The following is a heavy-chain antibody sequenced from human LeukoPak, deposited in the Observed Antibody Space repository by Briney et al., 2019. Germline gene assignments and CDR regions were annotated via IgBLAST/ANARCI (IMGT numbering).Heavy chain of an antibody. Sequence: GGSLRLSCAASGFTFSSYAMSWVRQAPGKGLEWVSAISGSGGSTYYADSVKGRFTISRDNSKNTLYLQMNSLRAEDTAVYYCAKDGGFSSSWYVPYYYGMDVWGQGTTVTVSS. CDR1: GFTFSSYA. D-gene: IGHD6-13*01. V-gene: IGHV3-23*01. J-gene: IGHJ6*02. CDR2: ISGSGGST. CDR3: AKDGGFSSSWYVPYYYGMDV.